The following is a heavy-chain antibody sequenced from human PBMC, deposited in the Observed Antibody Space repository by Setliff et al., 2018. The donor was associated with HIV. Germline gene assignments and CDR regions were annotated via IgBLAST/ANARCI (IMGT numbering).Heavy chain of an antibody. D-gene: IGHD3-22*01. J-gene: IGHJ6*03. CDR1: GGPISTNDYY. CDR2: VHYGGSI. CDR3: ARSDLDNGSGYSDYYSYYMDV. V-gene: IGHV4-39*01. Sequence: SETLSLTCTVSGGPISTNDYYWGFIRQSPGEGLEWIASVHYGGSIFYNPSLKSRVTLSVGTSKRQFSPKLRSVTAADTAIYYCARSDLDNGSGYSDYYSYYMDVWGRGTTVTVSS.